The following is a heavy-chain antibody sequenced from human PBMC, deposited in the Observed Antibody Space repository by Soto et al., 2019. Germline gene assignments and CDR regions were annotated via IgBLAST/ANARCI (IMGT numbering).Heavy chain of an antibody. CDR3: ARAQTVGSGWFYFLGLVP. CDR1: GSTFPSHG. J-gene: IGHJ5*02. D-gene: IGHD6-19*01. CDR2: ISAYNGNT. Sequence: ASVKVSCKASGSTFPSHGMSRVRHALVQGLEWMGWISAYNGNTNYAQKLQGRVTMTTDTSTSTAYMGLRSLRSDDTAVYYCARAQTVGSGWFYFLGLVPWGQGTLVTVPS. V-gene: IGHV1-18*01.